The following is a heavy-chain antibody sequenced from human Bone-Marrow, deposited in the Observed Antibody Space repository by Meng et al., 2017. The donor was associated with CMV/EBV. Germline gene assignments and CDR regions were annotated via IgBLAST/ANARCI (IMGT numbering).Heavy chain of an antibody. CDR3: AKDSIGLGAFDI. CDR1: GFTFSIYA. V-gene: IGHV3-23*03. Sequence: CAESGFTFSIYAISWVRPAPGKGLEWVSVLCSGGSRTYYADSVKSRFTISRDNSKNTLYLQMNSLRAEDTAVYYCAKDSIGLGAFDIWGQGTMVTVSS. J-gene: IGHJ3*02. CDR2: LCSGGSRT. D-gene: IGHD7-27*01.